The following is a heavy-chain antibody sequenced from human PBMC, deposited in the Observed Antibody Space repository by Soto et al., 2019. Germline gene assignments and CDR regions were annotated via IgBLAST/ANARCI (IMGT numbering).Heavy chain of an antibody. CDR2: IYHSGST. V-gene: IGHV4-30-2*01. CDR1: GGSISSGGYS. CDR3: ARVPGP. J-gene: IGHJ5*02. Sequence: QLQLQESGSGLVKPSQTLSLTCAVSGGSISSGGYSWSWIRQPPGKGLEWIGYIYHSGSTYYNPSPXSXXTIPVDRSKNQFSLKLSSVTAADTAVYSCARVPGPWGQGTLVTVSS.